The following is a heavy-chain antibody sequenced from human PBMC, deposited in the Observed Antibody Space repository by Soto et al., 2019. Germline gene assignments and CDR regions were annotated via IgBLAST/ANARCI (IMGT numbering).Heavy chain of an antibody. J-gene: IGHJ6*02. CDR3: AKEMGRPYGMDV. D-gene: IGHD2-8*01. V-gene: IGHV3-23*01. CDR2: ISGSGDKT. CDR1: GFTFNTYA. Sequence: PGGSLRLSCTASGFTFNTYAMSWVRQAPGKGLEWVSVISGSGDKTYDADSVKGRFTISRDNSKNTLYLQMNSLRDEDTAVYYCAKEMGRPYGMDVWGHGTTVTVSS.